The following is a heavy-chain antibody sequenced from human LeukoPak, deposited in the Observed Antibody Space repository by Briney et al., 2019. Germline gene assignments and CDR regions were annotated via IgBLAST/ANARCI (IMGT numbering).Heavy chain of an antibody. Sequence: SETLSLTCTVSGASISSSSYYWGWIRQPPGKGLEWIGSIYYSGSTYYNPSLKSRVTISVDTSKNQFSLKLSSVTAADTAVYYCARRTAMVEFDYWGQGTLVTVSS. V-gene: IGHV4-39*01. CDR1: GASISSSSYY. D-gene: IGHD5-18*01. CDR3: ARRTAMVEFDY. J-gene: IGHJ4*02. CDR2: IYYSGST.